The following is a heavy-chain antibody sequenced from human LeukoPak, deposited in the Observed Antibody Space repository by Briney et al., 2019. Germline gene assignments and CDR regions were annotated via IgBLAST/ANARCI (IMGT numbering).Heavy chain of an antibody. CDR2: ISYDGSNK. V-gene: IGHV3-30*14. CDR1: GFTFSSYA. J-gene: IGHJ4*02. Sequence: GGSLRLSCAASGFTFSSYAMHWVRQAPGKGLEGVAGISYDGSNKYYADSVKGRFTISRDNSKNTLYLQMNSLRAEDTAVYYCARDRYYYDSSGYLGYFDYWGQGTLVTVSS. D-gene: IGHD3-22*01. CDR3: ARDRYYYDSSGYLGYFDY.